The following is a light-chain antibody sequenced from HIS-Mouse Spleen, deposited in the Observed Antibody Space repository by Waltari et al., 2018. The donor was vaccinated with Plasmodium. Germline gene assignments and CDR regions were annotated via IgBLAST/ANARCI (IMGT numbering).Light chain of an antibody. CDR1: QSVSSN. Sequence: EIVMTQSQATLSVSPGERATLSCSASQSVSSNLAWYQQKPGQAPRLLIYGASTRATGIPARFSGSGSGTEFTLTISSLQSEDFAVYYCQQYNNWPFTFGPGTKVDIK. V-gene: IGKV3-15*01. CDR3: QQYNNWPFT. J-gene: IGKJ3*01. CDR2: GAS.